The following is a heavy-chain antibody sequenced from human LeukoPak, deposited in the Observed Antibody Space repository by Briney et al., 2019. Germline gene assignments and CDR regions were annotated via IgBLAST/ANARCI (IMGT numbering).Heavy chain of an antibody. D-gene: IGHD3-10*01. V-gene: IGHV1-8*01. CDR3: ARGGGTMARGVIIRGSPTQFDY. Sequence: ASVKVSCKASGYTFTSYDINWVRQATGQGLEWMGWMNPNSGNTGYAQKFQGRVTMTRNTSISTAYMELSSLRSEDTAVYYCARGGGTMARGVIIRGSPTQFDYWGQGTLVTVSS. CDR1: GYTFTSYD. J-gene: IGHJ4*02. CDR2: MNPNSGNT.